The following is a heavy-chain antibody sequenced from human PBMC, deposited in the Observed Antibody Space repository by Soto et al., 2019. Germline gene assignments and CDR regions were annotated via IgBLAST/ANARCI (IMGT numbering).Heavy chain of an antibody. CDR1: GYTFTSYG. Sequence: VKVSCKASGYTFTSYGISWVRQAPGQGLEWMGWISAYNGNTNYAQKLQGRVTMTTDTSTSTAYMELRSLRYDDTAVYYCARTPXTLLGFPQNWFDPWGQGTLVTVSS. D-gene: IGHD2-15*01. CDR2: ISAYNGNT. J-gene: IGHJ5*02. CDR3: ARTPXTLLGFPQNWFDP. V-gene: IGHV1-18*01.